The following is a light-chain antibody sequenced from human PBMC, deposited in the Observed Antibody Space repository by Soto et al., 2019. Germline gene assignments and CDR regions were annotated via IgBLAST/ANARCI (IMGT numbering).Light chain of an antibody. J-gene: IGKJ1*01. Sequence: DIVMTQSPLSLPVTPGEPASISCRSSQSLLHSNGYNYLDWYLQKTGQSPQLLIYLGSNRASGVTDRFSGSGSGTDFTLKISRVEAEDVGVYYCMQPLQSWTFGQGTKVDIK. CDR3: MQPLQSWT. CDR1: QSLLHSNGYNY. CDR2: LGS. V-gene: IGKV2-28*01.